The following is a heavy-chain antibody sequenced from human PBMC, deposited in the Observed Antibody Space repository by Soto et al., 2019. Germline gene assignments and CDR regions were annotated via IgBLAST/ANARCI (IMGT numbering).Heavy chain of an antibody. V-gene: IGHV1-18*01. J-gene: IGHJ4*02. CDR1: GYTFTSYV. CDR2: ISAYNGNT. D-gene: IGHD2-2*01. Sequence: ASVKVSCKASGYTFTSYVISWVRQAPAQGLEWMGWISAYNGNTNFAQKLQGRVTLTTDTSASTAYMELSSLRSEDTALYYCASCPQNCITTSPCCLFFDYWGQGTLVTVSS. CDR3: ASCPQNCITTSPCCLFFDY.